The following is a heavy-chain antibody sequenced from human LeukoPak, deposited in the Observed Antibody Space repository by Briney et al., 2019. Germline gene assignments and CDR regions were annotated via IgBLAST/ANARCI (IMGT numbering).Heavy chain of an antibody. J-gene: IGHJ4*02. D-gene: IGHD6-13*01. V-gene: IGHV4-59*03. CDR1: NASISTYY. CDR2: ISSSGNT. Sequence: SETLSLTCTVFNASISTYYWSWIRQPPGKGLEWIGYISSSGNTNYNPSLKSRLSISVDTSKNQFSLGLTSVTAADTAVYYCAAYSSSWPHFDYWGQGTLVTVSS. CDR3: AAYSSSWPHFDY.